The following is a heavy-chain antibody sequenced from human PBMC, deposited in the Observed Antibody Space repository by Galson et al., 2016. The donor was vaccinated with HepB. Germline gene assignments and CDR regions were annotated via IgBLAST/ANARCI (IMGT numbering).Heavy chain of an antibody. J-gene: IGHJ5*02. CDR1: GFTFSNYD. CDR2: ISYDGSNK. V-gene: IGHV3-30*18. Sequence: SLRLSCASSGFTFSNYDMHWVRQAPGKGLEWVAVISYDGSNKYYADSVKGRLTISRDDSKNTLYLQMNTLRAEDTAVYYCAKAGEYSTSRKPRWFDPWGQGTLVTVSS. CDR3: AKAGEYSTSRKPRWFDP. D-gene: IGHD6-6*01.